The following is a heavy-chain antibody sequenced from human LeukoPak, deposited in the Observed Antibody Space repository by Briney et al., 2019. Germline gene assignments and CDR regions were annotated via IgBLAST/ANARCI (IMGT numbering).Heavy chain of an antibody. Sequence: ASVKVSCKVSGYTLTELSMHWVRQAPGKGLEWMGGFDPEDGETIYAQKFQGRVTMTEDTSTHKAYMELSSLRSEDTAVYYCATKDTAMVICWGQGTLVTVSS. CDR3: ATKDTAMVIC. J-gene: IGHJ4*02. CDR2: FDPEDGET. CDR1: GYTLTELS. D-gene: IGHD5-18*01. V-gene: IGHV1-24*01.